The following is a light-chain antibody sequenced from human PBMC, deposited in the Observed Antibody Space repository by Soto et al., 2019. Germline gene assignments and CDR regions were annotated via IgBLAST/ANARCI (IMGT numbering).Light chain of an antibody. V-gene: IGKV3-15*01. Sequence: IVMTQSPATLSVSPGERATLSCRASQSVSSNLAWYQQKFGQAPRLLIYGASTRATGIPARFSGSGSGTEFTLTISSLQSEDFAIYYCQQYSNWPTFGQGTRLE. CDR3: QQYSNWPT. J-gene: IGKJ5*01. CDR2: GAS. CDR1: QSVSSN.